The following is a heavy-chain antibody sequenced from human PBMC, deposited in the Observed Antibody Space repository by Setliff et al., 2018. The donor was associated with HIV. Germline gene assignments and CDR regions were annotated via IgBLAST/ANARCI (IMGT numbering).Heavy chain of an antibody. CDR3: ARDSGTIAAAGAIWFDP. CDR2: INPYSGGT. CDR1: GYSFTGYY. D-gene: IGHD6-13*01. V-gene: IGHV1-2*06. J-gene: IGHJ5*02. Sequence: ASVKVSCKASGYSFTGYYMHWVRQAPGQGLEWMGRINPYSGGTNYAQKFQGRVTMTRDTSITTAYMELSRLTSDDTAVYYCARDSGTIAAAGAIWFDPWGQGTLVTVSS.